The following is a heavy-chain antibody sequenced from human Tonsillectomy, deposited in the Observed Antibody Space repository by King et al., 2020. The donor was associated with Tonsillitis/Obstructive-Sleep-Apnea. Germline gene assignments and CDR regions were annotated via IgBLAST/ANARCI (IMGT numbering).Heavy chain of an antibody. CDR1: GGSISSGGYY. Sequence: VQLQESGPGLVKPSQTLSLTCTVSGGSISSGGYYWSWIRQHPGKGLEWIGYIYYSGSIYYNPSLKSRVTISVDTSKNQFSLKLSSVTAADTAVYYCARDHRDQLLYIPIYAFDIWGQGTMVTVSS. V-gene: IGHV4-31*03. J-gene: IGHJ3*02. D-gene: IGHD2-2*02. CDR3: ARDHRDQLLYIPIYAFDI. CDR2: IYYSGSI.